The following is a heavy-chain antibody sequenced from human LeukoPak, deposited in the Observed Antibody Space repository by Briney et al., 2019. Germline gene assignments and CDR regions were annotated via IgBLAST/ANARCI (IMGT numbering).Heavy chain of an antibody. CDR1: GFTFSSYW. J-gene: IGHJ4*02. V-gene: IGHV3-7*03. Sequence: PGGSLRLSCAASGFTFSSYWMSWVRQAPGKGLKWVANIKQDGSEKYYVDSVKGRFTISRDNAKNSLYLQMNSLRAEDTAVYYCARDGSLGPGYFDYWGQGTLVTVSS. CDR2: IKQDGSEK. CDR3: ARDGSLGPGYFDY. D-gene: IGHD1-14*01.